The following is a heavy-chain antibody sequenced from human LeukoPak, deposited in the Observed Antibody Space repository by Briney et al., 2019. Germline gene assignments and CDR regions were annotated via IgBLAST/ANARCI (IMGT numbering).Heavy chain of an antibody. CDR3: ARVVSFYGDYDAFDI. V-gene: IGHV3-74*01. Sequence: GGSLRLSCAASGFTFSSYWMHWVRQAPGKGLVWVSRINSDGSSTSYADSVKGRFTISRDNAKNTLYLQMNSLRAEDTAVYYCARVVSFYGDYDAFDIWGQGTMVTVSS. CDR1: GFTFSSYW. D-gene: IGHD4-17*01. J-gene: IGHJ3*02. CDR2: INSDGSST.